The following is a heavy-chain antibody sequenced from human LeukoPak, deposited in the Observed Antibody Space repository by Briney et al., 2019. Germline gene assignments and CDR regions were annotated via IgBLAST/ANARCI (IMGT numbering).Heavy chain of an antibody. CDR1: GGSFSGYY. CDR3: AREAGDCVDY. V-gene: IGHV4-34*01. CDR2: INHSGST. J-gene: IGHJ4*02. D-gene: IGHD2-21*02. Sequence: SETLSLTCAVYGGSFSGYYWSWIRQPPGKGLEWIGEINHSGSTNYNPSLKSRVTISVDTSKNQFSLKLSAVTAADTAVCYCAREAGDCVDYWGQGTLVTVSS.